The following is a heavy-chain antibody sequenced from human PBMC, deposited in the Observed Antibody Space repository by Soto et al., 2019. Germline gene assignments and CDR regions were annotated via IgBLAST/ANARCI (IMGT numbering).Heavy chain of an antibody. V-gene: IGHV3-7*01. J-gene: IGHJ6*02. CDR3: ARGWGYFDSSGFPYLYAMDV. Sequence: GGSLRLSCTASGFTFSTYWMSWVRQAPGKGLEWVANIKEDGSEKYYVDSVEGRFTISRDNAKNSLYLQMTSLRAEDTALYYCARGWGYFDSSGFPYLYAMDVWGQGTTVTVSS. CDR1: GFTFSTYW. D-gene: IGHD3-22*01. CDR2: IKEDGSEK.